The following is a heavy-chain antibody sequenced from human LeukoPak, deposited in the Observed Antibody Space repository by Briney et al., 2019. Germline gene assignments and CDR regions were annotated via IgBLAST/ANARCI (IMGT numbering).Heavy chain of an antibody. CDR2: ISGRGHFT. CDR1: GFTFINYA. J-gene: IGHJ4*02. D-gene: IGHD1-1*01. V-gene: IGHV3-23*01. Sequence: PGGSLRLSCAASGFTFINYAMSWVRQAPGKGLEWVSGISGRGHFTNYADSAKGRFTVSRDNSENTLFLQMNSLRAEDTAIYYCAKLGTRRELRSYFDYWGQGIPVTISS. CDR3: AKLGTRRELRSYFDY.